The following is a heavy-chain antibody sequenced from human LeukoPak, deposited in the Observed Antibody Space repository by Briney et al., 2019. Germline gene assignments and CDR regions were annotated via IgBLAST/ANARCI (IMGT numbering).Heavy chain of an antibody. CDR2: IWYDGSNK. J-gene: IGHJ6*02. D-gene: IGHD3-9*01. Sequence: PGRSLRLSCAASGFTFSSYGMHWVRQAPGKGLEWVAVIWYDGSNKYYADSVKGRFTISRDNSKNTLYLQMNSLRAEDTAVYFCAKAQRTIRQYFYDGMDVWGQGATVTVSS. CDR3: AKAQRTIRQYFYDGMDV. V-gene: IGHV3-33*06. CDR1: GFTFSSYG.